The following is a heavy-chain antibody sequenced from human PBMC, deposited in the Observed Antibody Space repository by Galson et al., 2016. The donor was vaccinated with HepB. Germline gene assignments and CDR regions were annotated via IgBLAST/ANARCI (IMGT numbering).Heavy chain of an antibody. D-gene: IGHD1-1*01. CDR1: GGPFSSNV. CDR3: TRDLSSGTPGP. V-gene: IGHV1-8*01. J-gene: IGHJ5*02. Sequence: SVKVSCTASGGPFSSNVISWVRQAAGQGLEWMGWMNPISGTTGYAQKFQGRVTMTRNTSISTAYMELSSLRSEDTAVYYCTRDLSSGTPGPWGQGTLVTVS. CDR2: MNPISGTT.